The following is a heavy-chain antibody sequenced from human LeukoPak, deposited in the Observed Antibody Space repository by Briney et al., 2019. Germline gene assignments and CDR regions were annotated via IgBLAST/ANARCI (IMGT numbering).Heavy chain of an antibody. CDR3: ARHEDSSVYYSQGFDY. Sequence: GESLKIPCKGSEYSFTNYWIGWVRQMPGKGLEWMGIIYPGDSDTRYSPSFQGQVTFSADKSISTAYLQWSGLKASDTVMYHCARHEDSSVYYSQGFDYWGQGTLVTVSS. CDR1: EYSFTNYW. J-gene: IGHJ4*02. CDR2: IYPGDSDT. D-gene: IGHD3-22*01. V-gene: IGHV5-51*01.